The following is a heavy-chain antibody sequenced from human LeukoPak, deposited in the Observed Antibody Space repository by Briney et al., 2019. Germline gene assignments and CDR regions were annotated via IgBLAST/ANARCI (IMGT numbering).Heavy chain of an antibody. CDR3: ARWLQYSDAFDI. J-gene: IGHJ3*02. D-gene: IGHD5-24*01. Sequence: SETLSLTCTVSGGSISSYYWSWIRQPPGKGLEWIGYIYYSGSTNYNPSLKSRVTISVDTSKNQFSLKLSSVTAADTAVYYCARWLQYSDAFDIWGQGTMVTVSS. V-gene: IGHV4-59*01. CDR2: IYYSGST. CDR1: GGSISSYY.